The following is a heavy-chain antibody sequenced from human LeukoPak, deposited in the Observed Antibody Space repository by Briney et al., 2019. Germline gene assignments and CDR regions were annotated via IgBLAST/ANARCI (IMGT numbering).Heavy chain of an antibody. J-gene: IGHJ4*02. D-gene: IGHD3-10*01. CDR1: GGSISSSNW. V-gene: IGHV4-4*02. CDR3: ARGPFRQGDYYGSGELGY. CDR2: IYHSGST. Sequence: PSGTLSLTCAVSGGSISSSNWWSWVRQPPGKGLEWIGEIYHSGSTNYNPSLKSRVTISVDTSKNQFSLKLSSVTAADTAVYYCARGPFRQGDYYGSGELGYWGQGTLVTVSS.